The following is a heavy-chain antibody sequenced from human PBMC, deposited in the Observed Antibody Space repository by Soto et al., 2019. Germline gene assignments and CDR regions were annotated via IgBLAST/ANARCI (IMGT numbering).Heavy chain of an antibody. D-gene: IGHD6-19*01. J-gene: IGHJ5*02. CDR2: IYPGDSDT. CDR1: GYSFTSYW. Sequence: PGESLKISCKVSGYSFTSYWIGWVRQMPGKGLEWMGIIYPGDSDTRYSPSFQGQVTISVDKSISTAYLQMDSLRPDDTAVYYCTKPRSSLQWPPFAPWGHGTQVTVSS. CDR3: TKPRSSLQWPPFAP. V-gene: IGHV5-51*01.